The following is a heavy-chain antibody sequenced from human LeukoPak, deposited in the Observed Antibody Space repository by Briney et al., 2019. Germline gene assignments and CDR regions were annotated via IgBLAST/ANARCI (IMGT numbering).Heavy chain of an antibody. CDR3: ARDAPFVEYSSSSIYYYMDV. J-gene: IGHJ6*03. CDR1: GGSISSYY. Sequence: SETLSLTCTVSGGSISSYYWSWIRQPAGKGLEWIGRIYTSGSTNYNPSLKSRVTISVGKSKNQFSLKLSSVTAADTAVYYCARDAPFVEYSSSSIYYYMDVWGKGTTVTVSS. CDR2: IYTSGST. V-gene: IGHV4-4*07. D-gene: IGHD6-6*01.